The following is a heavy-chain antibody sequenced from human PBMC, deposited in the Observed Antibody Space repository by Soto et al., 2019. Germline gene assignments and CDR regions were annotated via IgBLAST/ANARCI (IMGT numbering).Heavy chain of an antibody. CDR3: VSRTSTWIQLWGNFDY. J-gene: IGHJ4*02. V-gene: IGHV4-39*01. Sequence: SETLSLTCTVSGGSISSSSYYWGWIRQPPGKGLEWIGSIYYSGSTYYNPSLKSRVTISVDTSKNQFSLKLSSVTAADTAVYYCVSRTSTWIQLWGNFDYWGQGTLVTVSS. D-gene: IGHD5-18*01. CDR1: GGSISSSSYY. CDR2: IYYSGST.